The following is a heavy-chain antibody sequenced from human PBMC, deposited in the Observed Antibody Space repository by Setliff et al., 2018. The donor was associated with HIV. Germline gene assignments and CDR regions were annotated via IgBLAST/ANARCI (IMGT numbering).Heavy chain of an antibody. CDR3: ARDANYNFWSGYYPSFDY. J-gene: IGHJ4*02. CDR2: IYYSGST. Sequence: PSETLSLTCTVSGGSISSSSYYWGWIRQPPGKGLEWIGSIYYSGSTYYNPSLKSRVTISVDTSKNQFSLKLSSVTAADTAVYYCARDANYNFWSGYYPSFDYWGQGTLVTVSS. V-gene: IGHV4-39*07. D-gene: IGHD3-3*01. CDR1: GGSISSSSYY.